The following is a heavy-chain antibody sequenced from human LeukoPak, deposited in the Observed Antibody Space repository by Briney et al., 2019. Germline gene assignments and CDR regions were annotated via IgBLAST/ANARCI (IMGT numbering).Heavy chain of an antibody. CDR2: ISSSGSTI. J-gene: IGHJ6*03. V-gene: IGHV3-48*03. D-gene: IGHD4-17*01. CDR3: ARDRPDYGDYYYYYYMDV. Sequence: PGGSLRLSCAASGFTFSSYEMNWVRQAPGKGLEWVSYISSSGSTIYYADSVKGRFTISRDNAKNSLYLQMNSLRAEDTAVYYCARDRPDYGDYYYYYYMDVWGKGTTVTVSS. CDR1: GFTFSSYE.